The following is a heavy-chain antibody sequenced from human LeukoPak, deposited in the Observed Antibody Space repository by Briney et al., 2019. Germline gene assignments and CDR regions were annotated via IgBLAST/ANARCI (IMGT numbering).Heavy chain of an antibody. V-gene: IGHV3-33*06. CDR2: IWYDGSNK. J-gene: IGHJ4*02. CDR3: AKDDLRYYFDY. D-gene: IGHD4-17*01. CDR1: GFTFSSYG. Sequence: PGGSLRLSCAASGFTFSSYGMHWVRQALGKGLEWVAVIWYDGSNKYYADSVKGRFTISRDNSKNTLYLQMNSLRAEDTAVYYCAKDDLRYYFDYRGQGTLVTVSS.